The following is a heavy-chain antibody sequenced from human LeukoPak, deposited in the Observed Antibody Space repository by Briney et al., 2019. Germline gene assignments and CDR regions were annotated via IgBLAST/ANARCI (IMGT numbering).Heavy chain of an antibody. V-gene: IGHV3-13*01. CDR2: LASGSQT. D-gene: IGHD5-18*01. Sequence: GGSLRLSCTASGFTLGRHDMHWVRHTTGKGLEWVAALASGSQTFYAGSVKGRFTVSRDDAKNSLYLQMNSLRAGVTAVYYCVREARGYHYTYFDYWGQGTLVTVSS. CDR3: VREARGYHYTYFDY. CDR1: GFTLGRHD. J-gene: IGHJ4*02.